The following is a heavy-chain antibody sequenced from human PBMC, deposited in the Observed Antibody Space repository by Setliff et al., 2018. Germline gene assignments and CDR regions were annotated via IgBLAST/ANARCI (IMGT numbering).Heavy chain of an antibody. D-gene: IGHD3-10*01. Sequence: GGSLRLSCAASGFNFVAYSMNWVRQAPGKGLEWVSHISGSGSTIYYADSVKGRFTISRDNAKTSLYLQMNSLRADDTAVYYCARLRAPGSHGLDPWGQGTLVTVSS. CDR1: GFNFVAYS. CDR3: ARLRAPGSHGLDP. J-gene: IGHJ5*02. V-gene: IGHV3-48*01. CDR2: ISGSGSTI.